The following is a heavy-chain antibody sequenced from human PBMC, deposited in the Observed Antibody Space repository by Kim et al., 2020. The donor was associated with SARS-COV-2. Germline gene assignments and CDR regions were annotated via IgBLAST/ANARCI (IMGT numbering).Heavy chain of an antibody. D-gene: IGHD3-10*01. CDR3: ARQPFYYGSGSYYNYPFHY. V-gene: IGHV4-61*01. CDR1: GGSVSSGSYY. Sequence: SETLSLTCTVSGGSVSSGSYYWSWIRQPPGKGLEWIGYIYYSGSTNYNPSLKSRVTISVDTSKNQFSLKLSSVTAAETAVYYCARQPFYYGSGSYYNYPFHYWGQGTLVTVSS. J-gene: IGHJ4*02. CDR2: IYYSGST.